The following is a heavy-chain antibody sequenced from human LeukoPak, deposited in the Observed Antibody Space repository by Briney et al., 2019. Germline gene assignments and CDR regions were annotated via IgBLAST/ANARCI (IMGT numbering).Heavy chain of an antibody. D-gene: IGHD2-2*02. J-gene: IGHJ4*02. CDR3: ASGYCSSTSCYTLDY. CDR1: GGTFSSYA. V-gene: IGHV1-69*13. Sequence: SVKVSCKASGGTFSSYAISWVRQAPGQGLEWMGGIIPIFGAANYAQKFQGRVTITADESTSTAYMELSSLRSEDTAVYYCASGYCSSTSCYTLDYWGQGTLVTVSS. CDR2: IIPIFGAA.